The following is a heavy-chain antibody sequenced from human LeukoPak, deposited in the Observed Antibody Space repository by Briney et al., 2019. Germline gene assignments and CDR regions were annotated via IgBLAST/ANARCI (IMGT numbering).Heavy chain of an antibody. D-gene: IGHD2-2*01. J-gene: IGHJ6*02. CDR3: ARVYCSSTSCYANFYYYYGMDV. CDR2: ISAYNGNT. Sequence: ASVKASCKASGYTFTSYGISWVRPAPGQGLEWMGWISAYNGNTNYAQKLQGRVTMTTDTSTSTAYMELRSLRSDDTAVYYCARVYCSSTSCYANFYYYYGMDVWGQGTTVTVSS. V-gene: IGHV1-18*01. CDR1: GYTFTSYG.